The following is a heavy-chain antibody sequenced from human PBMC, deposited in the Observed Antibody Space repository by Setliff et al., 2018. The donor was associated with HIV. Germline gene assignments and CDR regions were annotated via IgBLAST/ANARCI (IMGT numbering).Heavy chain of an antibody. CDR1: GGSISSYY. Sequence: SETLSLTCTVSGGSISSYYWSWIRQPPGKGLEWIGYIYTSGSTNYNPSLKSRVTIPVDTSKNQFSLRLSSVTAADTAVYYCARARRAGSGPKYFQHWGQGTLVTVSS. D-gene: IGHD2-15*01. CDR3: ARARRAGSGPKYFQH. CDR2: IYTSGST. J-gene: IGHJ1*01. V-gene: IGHV4-4*09.